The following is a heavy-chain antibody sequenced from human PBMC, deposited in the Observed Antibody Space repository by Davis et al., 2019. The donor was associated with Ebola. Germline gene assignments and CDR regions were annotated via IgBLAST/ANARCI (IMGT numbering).Heavy chain of an antibody. J-gene: IGHJ4*02. D-gene: IGHD3-10*01. CDR2: IYHSGST. CDR1: GGSISSSNW. CDR3: ARGRARCDY. V-gene: IGHV4-4*02. Sequence: MPSETLSSTCALPGGSISSSNWWSWVRQPPGKGLEWIGEIYHSGSTNYNPSLKSRVTISVDTSKNQFSLKLSSVTAADTAVYYCARGRARCDYWGQGTLVTVSS.